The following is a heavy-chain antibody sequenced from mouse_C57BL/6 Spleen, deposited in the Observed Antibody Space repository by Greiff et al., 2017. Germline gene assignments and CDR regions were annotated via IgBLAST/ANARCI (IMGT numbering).Heavy chain of an antibody. J-gene: IGHJ1*03. CDR1: GYTFTTYP. Sequence: VQLQESGAELVKPGASVKMSCKASGYTFTTYPIEWMKQNHGKSLAWIGNFHPYNDDTTYNEKFKGKATLTVEKSSSTVYLELSRLTSDDSAVYYCARGYGSSYHYWYFDVWGTGTTVTVSS. V-gene: IGHV1-47*01. D-gene: IGHD1-1*01. CDR3: ARGYGSSYHYWYFDV. CDR2: FHPYNDDT.